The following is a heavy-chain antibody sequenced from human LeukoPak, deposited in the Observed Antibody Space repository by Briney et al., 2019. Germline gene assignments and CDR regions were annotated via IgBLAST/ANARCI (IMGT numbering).Heavy chain of an antibody. CDR3: ARGGMGPSGGIQH. D-gene: IGHD3-16*01. J-gene: IGHJ1*01. CDR1: GFTFSLYS. Sequence: PGGSLRLSCVASGFTFSLYSMNWVPQAPGKGLEWVSSISSATSNISYVDSVKGRFTISRANAKNSLYLEMNSLRVEDTAVYYCARGGMGPSGGIQHWGQGTLVTVSS. CDR2: ISSATSNI. V-gene: IGHV3-21*01.